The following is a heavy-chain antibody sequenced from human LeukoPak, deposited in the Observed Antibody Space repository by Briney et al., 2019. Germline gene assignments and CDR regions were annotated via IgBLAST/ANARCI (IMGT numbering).Heavy chain of an antibody. J-gene: IGHJ1*01. V-gene: IGHV3-48*03. CDR3: ASAPYDKAPSSQH. Sequence: GGSLRLSCAASGFTFSSYEMNWVRQAPGKGLEWVSYISSSGSTIYYADSVKGRFTISRDNAKNSLYLQMNSLRAEDTAVYYCASAPYDKAPSSQHWGQGTLVTVSS. CDR1: GFTFSSYE. D-gene: IGHD3-22*01. CDR2: ISSSGSTI.